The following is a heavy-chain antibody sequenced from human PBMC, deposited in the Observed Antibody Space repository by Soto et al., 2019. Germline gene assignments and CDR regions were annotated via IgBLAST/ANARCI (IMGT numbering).Heavy chain of an antibody. CDR3: AKTDGYEVEY. J-gene: IGHJ4*02. D-gene: IGHD5-18*01. V-gene: IGHV5-51*01. CDR2: IYPGDSDT. CDR1: GYIFVSYW. Sequence: HVESLKISCKGSGYIFVSYWIACLLQMPVKGLEWMGSIYPGDSDTTYSPSIQGQVTISADKSSTTVYLQWNTLKASDTAMYYCAKTDGYEVEYWGQGTQVTVSS.